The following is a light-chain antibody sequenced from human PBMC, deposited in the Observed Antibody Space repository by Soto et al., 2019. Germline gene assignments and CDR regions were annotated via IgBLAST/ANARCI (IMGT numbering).Light chain of an antibody. V-gene: IGKV1-5*01. J-gene: IGKJ2*01. Sequence: DIQMTQSPSTLSASVGDRVTITCRARQSISSWLAWYQQKPGKAPKLLIYDASSLESGVPSRFSGSGSGTEFTLTISSLQPDDFATYYCQQYNSYSRRTFGQGTKLEIK. CDR1: QSISSW. CDR3: QQYNSYSRRT. CDR2: DAS.